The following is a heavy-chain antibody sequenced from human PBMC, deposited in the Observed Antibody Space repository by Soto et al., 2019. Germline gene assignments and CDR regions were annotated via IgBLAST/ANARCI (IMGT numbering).Heavy chain of an antibody. CDR3: ARGYEGYCSGGSCYSVEYFQH. Sequence: QVQLVQSGAEVKKPGSSVKVSCKASGGTFSSYAISWVRQAPGQGLEWMGGIIPIFGTANYAQKFQGRVTITADESTXXAXMEXSSLRAEDTAVYYCARGYEGYCSGGSCYSVEYFQHWGQGTLVTVSS. D-gene: IGHD2-15*01. V-gene: IGHV1-69*12. J-gene: IGHJ1*01. CDR2: IIPIFGTA. CDR1: GGTFSSYA.